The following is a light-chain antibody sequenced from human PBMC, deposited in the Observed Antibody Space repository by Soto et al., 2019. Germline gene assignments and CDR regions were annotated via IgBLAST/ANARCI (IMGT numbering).Light chain of an antibody. V-gene: IGKV3-11*01. CDR2: DAS. J-gene: IGKJ2*02. CDR3: QHRSDWPPICT. Sequence: EVVLTQSPATLSLFPGESATLSCRASETISNQLAWYQQKPGQAPRLLMYDASHRVTGIPARFSGSGSGTDFTLIISSLEPADFAVYYCQHRSDWPPICTFGQWTKVDIK. CDR1: ETISNQ.